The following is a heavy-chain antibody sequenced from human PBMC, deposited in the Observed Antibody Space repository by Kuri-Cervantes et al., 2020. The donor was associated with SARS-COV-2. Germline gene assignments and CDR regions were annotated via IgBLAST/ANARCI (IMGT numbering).Heavy chain of an antibody. V-gene: IGHV1-69*05. J-gene: IGHJ6*03. Sequence: SVKVSCKASGGTFSSYAISWVRQAPGQGLEWMGGIIPIFGTANYAQKFQGRVTITTDESTSTAYMELSSLRSEDTAVYYCASTSPSYCSRTSCYWYYMDVWGKGTTVTVSS. D-gene: IGHD2-2*01. CDR3: ASTSPSYCSRTSCYWYYMDV. CDR1: GGTFSSYA. CDR2: IIPIFGTA.